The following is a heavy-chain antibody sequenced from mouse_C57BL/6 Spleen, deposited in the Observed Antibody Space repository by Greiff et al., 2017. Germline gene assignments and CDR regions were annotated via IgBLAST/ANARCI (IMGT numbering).Heavy chain of an antibody. D-gene: IGHD2-2*01. CDR2: IDPSDSYT. V-gene: IGHV1-69*01. CDR3: ARGDPSTMVTTSALDY. J-gene: IGHJ4*01. CDR1: GYTFTSYW. Sequence: VQLQQPGAELVMPGASVKLSCKASGYTFTSYWMHWVQQRPGQGLEWIGEIDPSDSYTNYNQKVKGKSTLTVDKSSSTAYMQLSSLTSEDSAVYYCARGDPSTMVTTSALDYWGQGTSVTVSS.